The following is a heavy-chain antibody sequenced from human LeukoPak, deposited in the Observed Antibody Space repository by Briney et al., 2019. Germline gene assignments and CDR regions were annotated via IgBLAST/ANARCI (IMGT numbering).Heavy chain of an antibody. D-gene: IGHD2/OR15-2a*01. V-gene: IGHV3-48*03. J-gene: IGHJ1*01. CDR2: ISSGGDIM. CDR1: GFTFSSYE. CDR3: ATNLIGAGEYFQQ. Sequence: GGSLRLSCAASGFTFSSYEMNWIRQAPGKGLQWVSYISSGGDIMHYADSVKGRFTSSRDNAKNSGYLEMKSLGAEDTAVYYCATNLIGAGEYFQQWGQGTLVTVSS.